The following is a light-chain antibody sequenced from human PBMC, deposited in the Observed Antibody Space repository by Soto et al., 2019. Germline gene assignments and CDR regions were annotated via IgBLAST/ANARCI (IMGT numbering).Light chain of an antibody. CDR3: QQYVSSPRT. CDR1: QSVCSSY. CDR2: AAS. V-gene: IGKV3-20*01. Sequence: EVLLPQSPGTLFLHTGEGATLSCRASQSVCSSYLAWYQPKPGQAPRLLIYAASSRDTGIPDRFSGRGSWTDFTLTISSLETEDVEVYSCQQYVSSPRTFGQGTQVDIK. J-gene: IGKJ1*01.